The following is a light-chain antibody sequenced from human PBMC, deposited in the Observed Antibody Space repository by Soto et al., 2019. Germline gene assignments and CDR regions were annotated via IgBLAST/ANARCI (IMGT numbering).Light chain of an antibody. CDR2: SAS. J-gene: IGKJ2*01. Sequence: EIVMTQSPATLSVSPGEGVTLSCRASQSVSYKLAWYQQKPGQAPRLLIYSASSRATGVPARFSGSGSGTEFTLTISSLQSEDFAVYYCQQYNNWPPEYTFGQGTKLEIK. CDR1: QSVSYK. CDR3: QQYNNWPPEYT. V-gene: IGKV3-15*01.